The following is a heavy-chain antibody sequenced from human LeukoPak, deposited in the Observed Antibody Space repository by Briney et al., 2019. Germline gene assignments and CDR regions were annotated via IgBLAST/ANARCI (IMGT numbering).Heavy chain of an antibody. J-gene: IGHJ4*02. CDR2: INPNSGGT. CDR3: ARAAYYDSSGFDY. Sequence: GASVKVSCKASGYTFTSYYMHWVRQAPGQGLEWMGWINPNSGGTNYAQKFQGRVTMTRDTSISTAYMELSRLRSDDTAVNYCARAAYYDSSGFDYWGQGTLVTVSS. V-gene: IGHV1-2*02. D-gene: IGHD3-22*01. CDR1: GYTFTSYY.